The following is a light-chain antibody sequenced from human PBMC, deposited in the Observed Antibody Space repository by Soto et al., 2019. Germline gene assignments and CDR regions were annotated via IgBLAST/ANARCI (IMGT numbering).Light chain of an antibody. CDR3: KESGPAPRAS. J-gene: IGKJ5*01. CDR2: EAS. CDR1: HSVNSRY. V-gene: IGKV3D-20*02. Sequence: ETVLSLSPGTLALSQGERATLSCRASHSVNSRYIAWYQVKPGQAPRLLIYEASSRATGIPDRFSGGGSGTDFTLSISKVEPENFAVYENKESGPAPRASFGEGTRLEIK.